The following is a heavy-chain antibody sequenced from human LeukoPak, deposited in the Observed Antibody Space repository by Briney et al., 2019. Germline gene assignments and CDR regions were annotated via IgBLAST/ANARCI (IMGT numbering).Heavy chain of an antibody. Sequence: SETLSLTCAVYGGSFSGYYWSWIRQPPGKGLEWIGEINHSGSTNYNPSLKSRVTISVDTSKNQFSLKLSSVTAADTAVYYCARGKRSGGYYYGRPRIFDYWGQGTLVTVSS. J-gene: IGHJ4*02. V-gene: IGHV4-34*01. CDR3: ARGKRSGGYYYGRPRIFDY. D-gene: IGHD3-22*01. CDR1: GGSFSGYY. CDR2: INHSGST.